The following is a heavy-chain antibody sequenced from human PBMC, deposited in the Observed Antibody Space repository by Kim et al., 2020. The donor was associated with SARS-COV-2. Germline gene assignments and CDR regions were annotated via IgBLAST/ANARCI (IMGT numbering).Heavy chain of an antibody. J-gene: IGHJ4*02. CDR1: GDSVSSNRAA. D-gene: IGHD3-9*01. V-gene: IGHV6-1*01. CDR3: ARVGAYHDILTGISYDFNYFDL. CDR2: TYYRSKWFH. Sequence: SQTLSLTCDISGDSVSSNRAAWNWIRQSPSGGLEWLGRTYYRSKWFHDYSLSVRSRITISPDTSKNQISLQLSSVTPEDTAVYYCARVGAYHDILTGISYDFNYFDLWGPGTLVTVSS.